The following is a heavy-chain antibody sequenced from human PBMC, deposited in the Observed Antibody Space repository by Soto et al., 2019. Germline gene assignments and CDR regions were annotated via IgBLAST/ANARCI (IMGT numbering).Heavy chain of an antibody. D-gene: IGHD6-19*01. CDR3: ARHYSSGSRNWFDP. J-gene: IGHJ5*02. V-gene: IGHV4-39*01. CDR2: IYYSGST. CDR1: GGAINSSSYC. Sequence: LSLTCSGSGGAINSSSYCWGWVRQPPGKGLEWIGSIYYSGSTYYNPSLRSRVTISVDTSKNQFSLKLSSVTAADTAVFYCARHYSSGSRNWFDPWGQGTLVTVSS.